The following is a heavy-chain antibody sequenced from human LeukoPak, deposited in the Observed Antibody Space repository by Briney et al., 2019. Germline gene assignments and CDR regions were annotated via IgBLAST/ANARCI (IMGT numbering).Heavy chain of an antibody. V-gene: IGHV3-7*01. D-gene: IGHD4-11*01. CDR3: ARSKIDY. Sequence: GGSLRLSCAASGFTFSTYWMMWVRQAPGKGLEWVANINEDGSEKYYADSVEGRFTISRDSAKNSLDLQMSSLNAEDTAVYYCARSKIDYWGQGTLVTVSS. CDR2: INEDGSEK. J-gene: IGHJ4*02. CDR1: GFTFSTYW.